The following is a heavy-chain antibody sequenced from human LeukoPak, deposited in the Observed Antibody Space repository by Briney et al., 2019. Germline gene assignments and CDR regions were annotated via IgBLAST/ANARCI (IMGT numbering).Heavy chain of an antibody. Sequence: GGSLRLSCAASGFTFSSYAMHWVRQAPGKGLEWVAVISYDGSNKYYADSVKGRFTLSRDYPKNTLYLQMNSLRAEDTAVYFCAKYSGSYYYPPNWDSWGQGTLVTVSS. J-gene: IGHJ4*02. CDR2: ISYDGSNK. CDR1: GFTFSSYA. D-gene: IGHD1-26*01. CDR3: AKYSGSYYYPPNWDS. V-gene: IGHV3-30-3*01.